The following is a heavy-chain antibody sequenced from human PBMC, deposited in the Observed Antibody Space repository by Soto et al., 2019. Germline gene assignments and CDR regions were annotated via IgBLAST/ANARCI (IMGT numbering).Heavy chain of an antibody. V-gene: IGHV3-66*01. CDR1: GFDASVNF. CDR3: VRENYYYGLDV. Sequence: EVQLEESGGTLVQPGGSLRLSCAASGFDASVNFMTWVRQAPGKGLEWVSAINNAYSTFYADSVKDRFTISRDNSKNTVYLQMNSLRVEDTAMYYCVRENYYYGLDVWGQGTAVTVSS. CDR2: INNAYST. J-gene: IGHJ6*02.